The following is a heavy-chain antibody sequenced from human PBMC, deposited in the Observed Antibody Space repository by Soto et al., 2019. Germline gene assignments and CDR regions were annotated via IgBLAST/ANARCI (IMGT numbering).Heavy chain of an antibody. V-gene: IGHV4-30-4*01. CDR1: GGSISSGDYY. CDR2: IYYSGST. Sequence: SETLSLTCTVSGGSISSGDYYWSWIRQPPGKGLEWIGYIYYSGSTYYNPSLKSRVTISVDTSKNQFSLKLSSVTAADTAVYYCARGRGLSGDFDYWGQGTLVTVSS. CDR3: ARGRGLSGDFDY. D-gene: IGHD4-17*01. J-gene: IGHJ4*02.